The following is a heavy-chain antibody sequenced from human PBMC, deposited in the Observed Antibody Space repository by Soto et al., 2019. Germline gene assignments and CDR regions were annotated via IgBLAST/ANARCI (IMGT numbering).Heavy chain of an antibody. Sequence: ASVKVSCKASGGTFSSYAISWVRQAPGQGLEWMGGIIPIFGTANYAQKFQGRVTITADESTSTAYMELSSLRSEDTAVYYCARERGVGDFWSGYLYGMDVWGQGTTVTVSS. CDR1: GGTFSSYA. J-gene: IGHJ6*02. CDR3: ARERGVGDFWSGYLYGMDV. V-gene: IGHV1-69*13. CDR2: IIPIFGTA. D-gene: IGHD3-3*01.